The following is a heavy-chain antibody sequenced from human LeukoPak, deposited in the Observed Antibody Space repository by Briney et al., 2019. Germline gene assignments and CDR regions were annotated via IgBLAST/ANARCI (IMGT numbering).Heavy chain of an antibody. D-gene: IGHD6-13*01. J-gene: IGHJ2*01. CDR2: IYYSGST. Sequence: PSETLSLTCTVSGGSISSYYWSWIRQPPGKGLEWIGYIYYSGSTNYNPSLKSRVTISVDTSKNQFSLRLSSVTAADTAVYYCARLRTSSSWYIMRYFDLWGRGTLVTVSS. CDR1: GGSISSYY. CDR3: ARLRTSSSWYIMRYFDL. V-gene: IGHV4-59*08.